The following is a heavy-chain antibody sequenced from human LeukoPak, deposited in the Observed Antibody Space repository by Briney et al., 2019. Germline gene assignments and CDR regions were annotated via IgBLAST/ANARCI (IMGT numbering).Heavy chain of an antibody. Sequence: SETLSLTCSVSGGSMSSYYWSWIRQPAGKGLEWIGRIYTSGSTNYNPSLKSRVTMSVDTSKNQFSLKLSSVTAADTAVYYCARVGYIREYYYYYYMDVWGKGTTVTISS. CDR2: IYTSGST. CDR3: ARVGYIREYYYYYYMDV. CDR1: GGSMSSYY. J-gene: IGHJ6*03. V-gene: IGHV4-4*07. D-gene: IGHD6-13*01.